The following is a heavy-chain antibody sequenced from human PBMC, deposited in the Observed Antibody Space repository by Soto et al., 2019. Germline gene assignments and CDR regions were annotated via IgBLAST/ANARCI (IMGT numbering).Heavy chain of an antibody. D-gene: IGHD3-22*01. J-gene: IGHJ3*02. Sequence: GGSLRLSCVASGFTFSSYGMHWVRQAPGKGLEWVAVISYDGSNKYYADSVKGRFTISRDNSKNTLYLQMNSLRAEDTAVYYCAKGIFTYYYDSSGYYYARPHAFDIWGQGTMVTVSS. CDR3: AKGIFTYYYDSSGYYYARPHAFDI. CDR1: GFTFSSYG. CDR2: ISYDGSNK. V-gene: IGHV3-30*18.